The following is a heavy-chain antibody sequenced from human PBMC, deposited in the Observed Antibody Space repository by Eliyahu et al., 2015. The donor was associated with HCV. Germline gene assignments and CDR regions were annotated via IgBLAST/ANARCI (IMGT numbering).Heavy chain of an antibody. J-gene: IGHJ4*02. CDR3: ARECEYYDFWSGYYRVFDY. D-gene: IGHD3-3*01. V-gene: IGHV3-21*01. Sequence: EVQLVESGGGLVKPGGSLXLSCAASGFTFSRYSMNWVRQAPGKGLEWVXSISSSSSYIHYADSVKGRFTISRDNAKNSLYLQMNSLRAEDTAVYYCARECEYYDFWSGYYRVFDYWGQGTRVTVSS. CDR1: GFTFSRYS. CDR2: ISSSSSYI.